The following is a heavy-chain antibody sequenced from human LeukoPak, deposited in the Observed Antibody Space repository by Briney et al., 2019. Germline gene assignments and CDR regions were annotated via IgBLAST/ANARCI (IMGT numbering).Heavy chain of an antibody. CDR2: IYPGDSDT. CDR1: GYSFNTYW. J-gene: IGHJ4*02. D-gene: IGHD3-10*01. CDR3: ARGVWFGGFYYFDW. V-gene: IGHV5-51*01. Sequence: GESLKISCQGSGYSFNTYWIAWVRQMPGKGLEWMGIIYPGDSDTRYSPSFQGQVTISVDKSINTAFLQWNSLKATDSDMYYCARGVWFGGFYYFDWWGQGTLVTVSS.